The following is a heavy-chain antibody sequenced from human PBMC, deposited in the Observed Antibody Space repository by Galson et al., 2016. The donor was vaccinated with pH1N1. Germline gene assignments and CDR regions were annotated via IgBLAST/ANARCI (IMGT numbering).Heavy chain of an antibody. CDR1: GFTFDDYA. Sequence: LRLSCAASGFTFDDYAMYWVRQAPGKGLEWVSDISWNSGSIAYADSVKGRFTISRDNAKNSLYLQMNSLHQGPIGLPPGTLLQEHLWG. V-gene: IGHV3-9*01. J-gene: IGHJ6*01. CDR3: TLLQEHL. CDR2: ISWNSGSI.